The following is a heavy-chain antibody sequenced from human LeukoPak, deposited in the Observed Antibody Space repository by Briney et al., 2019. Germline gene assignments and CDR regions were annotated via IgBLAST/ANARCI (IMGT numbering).Heavy chain of an antibody. J-gene: IGHJ5*02. Sequence: ASVKVSCKASGYTFTGYYMHWVRQAPGQRLEWMGWINPNSGGTNYAQKFQGRVTMTRDTSISTAYMELSRLRSDDTAVYYCARLEVRGVILKYNWFDPWGQGTLVTVSS. V-gene: IGHV1-2*02. CDR3: ARLEVRGVILKYNWFDP. CDR1: GYTFTGYY. D-gene: IGHD3-10*01. CDR2: INPNSGGT.